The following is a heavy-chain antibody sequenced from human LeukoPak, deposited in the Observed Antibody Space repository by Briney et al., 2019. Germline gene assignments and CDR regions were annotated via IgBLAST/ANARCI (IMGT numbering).Heavy chain of an antibody. Sequence: GGSLRLSCAASGFTFSGYWMHWVRQDPGKGLVWVSRVNGDGSSTTYADSVKGRFTISRDNARNTLYLQMNSPRAEDTAVYYCARISSRDYFDYWGQGALVTVSS. D-gene: IGHD2-2*01. CDR2: VNGDGSST. J-gene: IGHJ4*02. CDR3: ARISSRDYFDY. V-gene: IGHV3-74*01. CDR1: GFTFSGYW.